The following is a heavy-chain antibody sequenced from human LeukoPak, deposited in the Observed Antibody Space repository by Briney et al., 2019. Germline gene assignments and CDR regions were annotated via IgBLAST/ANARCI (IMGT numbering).Heavy chain of an antibody. Sequence: SETLSLTCAVSGGSINNYYWSWIRQPAGQGLEWIGRIYSSGTTNYNPSLKSRVTVSVDTSKNQFSLKLSSVTAADTAVYYCARLGSNNWFDPWGQGTLVTVSS. CDR3: ARLGSNNWFDP. CDR2: IYSSGTT. V-gene: IGHV4-4*07. J-gene: IGHJ5*02. CDR1: GGSINNYY.